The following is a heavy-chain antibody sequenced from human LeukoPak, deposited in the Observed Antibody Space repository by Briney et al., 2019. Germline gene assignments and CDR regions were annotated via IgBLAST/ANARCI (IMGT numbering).Heavy chain of an antibody. CDR1: GFTFSSYA. D-gene: IGHD5-18*01. CDR2: ITASGGNT. CDR3: AKGNGYSCGRYYFDY. Sequence: GGSLRLSCAASGFTFSSYAMGWVRQAPGKGLEWVSAITASGGNTYYADSVKGRFTISRDNSKNTLYLQVNSLRAEDTAVYYCAKGNGYSCGRYYFDYWGQGTLVTVSS. J-gene: IGHJ4*02. V-gene: IGHV3-23*01.